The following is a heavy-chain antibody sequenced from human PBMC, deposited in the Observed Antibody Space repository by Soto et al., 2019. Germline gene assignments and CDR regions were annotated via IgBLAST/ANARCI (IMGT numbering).Heavy chain of an antibody. V-gene: IGHV3-23*01. CDR1: GFTFIGNA. CDR2: ISGSGDRT. Sequence: GGSLRLSCASSGFTFIGNAMSWVRQPPEKGLEWVSSISGSGDRTHYADSVRGRFTISRDNSKSTVYLQMSSLRGEDAALYYCVRDTQWLPRGNFDYWGQGALVTVSS. D-gene: IGHD6-19*01. CDR3: VRDTQWLPRGNFDY. J-gene: IGHJ4*02.